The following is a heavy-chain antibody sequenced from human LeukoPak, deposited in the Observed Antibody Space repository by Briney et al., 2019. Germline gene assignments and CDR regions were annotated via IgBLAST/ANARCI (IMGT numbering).Heavy chain of an antibody. CDR2: IKSKIDGGTT. CDR1: GFTFSNAW. V-gene: IGHV3-15*01. CDR3: AKQPVVVPAPDAFDI. D-gene: IGHD2-2*01. J-gene: IGHJ3*02. Sequence: PGGSLRLSCAASGFTFSNAWMSWVRQAPGKGLEWVGRIKSKIDGGTTDYAAPMKGRFTISRDDSKNTLYLQMHSPKPEDTAVYYCAKQPVVVPAPDAFDIWGQGTMVTVSS.